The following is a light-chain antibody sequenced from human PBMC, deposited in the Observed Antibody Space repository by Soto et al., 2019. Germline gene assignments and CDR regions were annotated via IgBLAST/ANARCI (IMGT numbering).Light chain of an antibody. CDR2: EVN. Sequence: QSALTQPASXXXXPGQSITISCTGTSSDVGGYNYVSWYQQHPGKAPKLLIYEVNYRPSGVSKRFSGSKSGNTASLTNSGLQPEDEADYYCSSYTSGSTLVFGGGTKLTVL. J-gene: IGLJ2*01. V-gene: IGLV2-14*01. CDR1: SSDVGGYNY. CDR3: SSYTSGSTLV.